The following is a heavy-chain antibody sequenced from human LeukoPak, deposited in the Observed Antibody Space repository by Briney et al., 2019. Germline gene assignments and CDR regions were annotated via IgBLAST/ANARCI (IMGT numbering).Heavy chain of an antibody. CDR2: IIPIFGTA. J-gene: IGHJ3*02. CDR3: TRVSGGSDSAFDI. D-gene: IGHD3-10*01. V-gene: IGHV1-69*13. CDR1: GYSFNSYA. Sequence: SVKVSCKASGYSFNSYATSWVRQAPGQGLEWMGGIIPIFGTANYAQKFQGRVTITADESTSTAYMELSSLRSEDTAVYYCTRVSGGSDSAFDIWGQGTMVTVSS.